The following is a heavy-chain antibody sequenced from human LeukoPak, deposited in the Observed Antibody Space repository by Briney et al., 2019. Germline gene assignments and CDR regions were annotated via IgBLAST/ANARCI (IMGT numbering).Heavy chain of an antibody. CDR3: ARVGSWYYFDY. J-gene: IGHJ4*02. CDR2: IDYSGNT. D-gene: IGHD6-19*01. Sequence: PSETLSLTCTVSGDSIPGDYWTWIRQPPGKGLEWIAYIDYSGNTNYSPSLKSRVTISVDTSRNQFSLKLSSVTAADTAVYYCARVGSWYYFDYWGQGTPVTVSS. CDR1: GDSIPGDY. V-gene: IGHV4-59*01.